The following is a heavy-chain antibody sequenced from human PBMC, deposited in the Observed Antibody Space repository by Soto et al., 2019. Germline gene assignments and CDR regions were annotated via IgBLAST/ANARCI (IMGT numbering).Heavy chain of an antibody. CDR1: GGSVSSGSYY. CDR2: IYYSGST. D-gene: IGHD2-2*01. J-gene: IGHJ5*02. Sequence: SETLSLTCTVSGGSVSSGSYYWSWIRQPPGKGLEWIGYIYYSGSTNYNPSLKSRVTISVDTSKNQFSLKLSSVTAADTAMYYCARWALGRYQGSGWFDPWGQGTLVTVSS. CDR3: ARWALGRYQGSGWFDP. V-gene: IGHV4-61*01.